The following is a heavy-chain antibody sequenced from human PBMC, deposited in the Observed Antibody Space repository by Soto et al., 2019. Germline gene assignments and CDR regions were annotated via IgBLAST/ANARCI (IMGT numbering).Heavy chain of an antibody. J-gene: IGHJ6*02. CDR3: AKDSAMAAAGTEPYYGMDV. CDR1: GFTFDDYA. CDR2: ISWNSGSI. V-gene: IGHV3-9*01. Sequence: PGGSLRLSCAASGFTFDDYAMHWVRQAPGKGLEWVSGISWNSGSIGYADSVKGRFTISRDNAKNSLYLQMNSLRAEDTALYYCAKDSAMAAAGTEPYYGMDVWGQGTTVTVSS. D-gene: IGHD6-13*01.